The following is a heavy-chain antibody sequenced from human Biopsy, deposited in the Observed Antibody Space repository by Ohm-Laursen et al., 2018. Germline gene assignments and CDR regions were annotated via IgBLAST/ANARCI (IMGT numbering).Heavy chain of an antibody. CDR2: ISYSGTT. D-gene: IGHD3-22*01. V-gene: IGHV4-31*01. CDR1: GGPIGGGEYY. Sequence: SDTLSLTCTVSGGPIGGGEYYWNWIRQHPGKGLGWIGLISYSGTTFYNPSLESLLTISIDTSKNHFSLNLRSVTAADTAVYYCARGVPHYDGSGFPLAGYWYFDLWGRGTLVTVSS. J-gene: IGHJ2*01. CDR3: ARGVPHYDGSGFPLAGYWYFDL.